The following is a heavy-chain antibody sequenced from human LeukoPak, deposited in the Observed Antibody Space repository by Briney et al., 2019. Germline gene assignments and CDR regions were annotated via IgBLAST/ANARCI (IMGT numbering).Heavy chain of an antibody. CDR1: GFTFSAYS. V-gene: IGHV3-48*02. CDR3: ARDHIVATPFDY. Sequence: GGSLTLSCAASGFTFSAYSMNWVRQAPGKGREWVSYISSSGSPIYYADSVKGRFTISRDNAKNSLYLQMNSLRDEGTAVYFCARDHIVATPFDYWGQGTLVTVSS. J-gene: IGHJ4*02. D-gene: IGHD5-12*01. CDR2: ISSSGSPI.